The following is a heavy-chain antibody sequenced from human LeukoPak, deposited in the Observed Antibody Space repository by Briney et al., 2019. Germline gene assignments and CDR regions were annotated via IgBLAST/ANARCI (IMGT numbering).Heavy chain of an antibody. D-gene: IGHD6-6*01. CDR1: GFTFSSYG. CDR2: FTGSGDNT. J-gene: IGHJ4*02. CDR3: AKDYYSSSSGYFDY. Sequence: PGGSLRLSCAASGFTFSSYGMSWVRQAPGKGLEWVSVFTGSGDNTYYADSVKGRFTISRDNSKNTLYLQMNSLRAEDTALYYCAKDYYSSSSGYFDYWGQGTLVTVSS. V-gene: IGHV3-23*01.